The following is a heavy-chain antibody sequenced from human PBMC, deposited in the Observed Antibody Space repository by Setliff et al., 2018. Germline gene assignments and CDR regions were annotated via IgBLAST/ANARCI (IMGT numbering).Heavy chain of an antibody. V-gene: IGHV4-4*08. Sequence: SETLSLTCTVSGGSISSYYWSWIRQPPGKGLGWIGYIYASGSTNYNPSLKSRVTLSVDTSKNQFSLKVSSVTAADTAVYYCARAPPNRYSGSYEYFYMDVWGKGTTVTVSS. D-gene: IGHD1-26*01. CDR2: IYASGST. J-gene: IGHJ6*03. CDR1: GGSISSYY. CDR3: ARAPPNRYSGSYEYFYMDV.